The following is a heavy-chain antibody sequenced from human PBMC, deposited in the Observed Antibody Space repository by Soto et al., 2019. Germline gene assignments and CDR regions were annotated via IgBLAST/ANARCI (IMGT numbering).Heavy chain of an antibody. D-gene: IGHD6-13*01. J-gene: IGHJ4*02. CDR2: IYYSGST. Sequence: PSETLSLTCTVSCGSISSGGYYWSWIRQHPGKGLEWIGYIYYSGSTYYNPSLKSRVTISVDTSKNQFSLKLSSVTAADTAVYYCASLPGIAAAGTRYYFDYWGQGTLVTVSS. CDR3: ASLPGIAAAGTRYYFDY. CDR1: CGSISSGGYY. V-gene: IGHV4-31*03.